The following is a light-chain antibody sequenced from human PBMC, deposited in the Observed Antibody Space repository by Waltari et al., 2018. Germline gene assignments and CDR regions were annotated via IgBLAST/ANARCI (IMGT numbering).Light chain of an antibody. CDR1: QSVSSN. J-gene: IGKJ2*01. V-gene: IGKV3-15*01. Sequence: EIVMTQSPATLSVSPGERATLSCRASQSVSSNLAWDQQKPGQAPRLPIYGASTRATGIPARFSCSGSGTEFTLTISSLQSEDFAVYYCQQYNNWPPKNTFGQGTKLEIK. CDR2: GAS. CDR3: QQYNNWPPKNT.